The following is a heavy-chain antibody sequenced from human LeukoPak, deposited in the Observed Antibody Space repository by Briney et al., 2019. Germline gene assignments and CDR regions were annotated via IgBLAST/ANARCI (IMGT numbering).Heavy chain of an antibody. Sequence: PGGSLRLSCAASGFTFSAHSMHWVRQPPGKGLEWVAFISYDVSIKYYADSLKGRFTISRDNSKKTLYLQMNSLRPEDTAVYFCSRNPEREYWFAPWGQGTLVTVSS. J-gene: IGHJ5*02. CDR3: SRNPEREYWFAP. CDR2: ISYDVSIK. CDR1: GFTFSAHS. V-gene: IGHV3-30-3*01.